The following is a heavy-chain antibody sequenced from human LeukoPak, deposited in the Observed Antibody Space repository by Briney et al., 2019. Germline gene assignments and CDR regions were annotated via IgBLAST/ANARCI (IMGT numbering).Heavy chain of an antibody. Sequence: GGSLRLSCAASGFIFTKYDMHWARHVTGRGLEWVSGIDRDGVTYYSDSVKGRFTMSRENGENSVYLHLSSLRAGDTAVYFCARENLDYGDYAIDYWGQGILVTVSS. V-gene: IGHV3-13*01. CDR2: IDRDGVT. D-gene: IGHD4-17*01. CDR3: ARENLDYGDYAIDY. CDR1: GFIFTKYD. J-gene: IGHJ4*02.